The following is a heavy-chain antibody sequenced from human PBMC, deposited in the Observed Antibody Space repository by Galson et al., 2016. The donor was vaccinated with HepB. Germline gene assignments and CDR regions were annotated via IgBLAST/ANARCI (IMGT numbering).Heavy chain of an antibody. CDR2: TIPIFGTA. CDR1: GGTFSRYT. J-gene: IGHJ4*02. V-gene: IGHV1-69*13. Sequence: SVKVSCKASGGTFSRYTICWVRQAPGQGLEWMGGTIPIFGTANYAQKFQGRVTITADESTSTVYMELSSLRSDDTAVYYCVRYRWPSYYFDDWAQGTLVTASS. D-gene: IGHD2-8*02. CDR3: VRYRWPSYYFDD.